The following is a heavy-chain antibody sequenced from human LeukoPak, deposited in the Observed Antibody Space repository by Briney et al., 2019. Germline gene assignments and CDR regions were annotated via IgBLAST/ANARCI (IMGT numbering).Heavy chain of an antibody. Sequence: GGSLRLSCVASGFTFSSYNMNWVRQAPGKGLEWVSYISRSSDTIYYADSVKGRSTIFRDNAKNSLYLQMNNLRDEDTAVYYCASVFGVTRIDYWGQGTLVTVSS. CDR3: ASVFGVTRIDY. CDR2: ISRSSDTI. J-gene: IGHJ4*02. CDR1: GFTFSSYN. D-gene: IGHD3-3*01. V-gene: IGHV3-48*02.